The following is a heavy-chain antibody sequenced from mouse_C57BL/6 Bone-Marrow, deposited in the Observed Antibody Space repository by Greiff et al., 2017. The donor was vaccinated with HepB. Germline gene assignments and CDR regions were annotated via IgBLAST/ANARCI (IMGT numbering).Heavy chain of an antibody. CDR1: GFTFSDYY. V-gene: IGHV5-12*01. D-gene: IGHD1-1*01. J-gene: IGHJ1*03. CDR3: ARPRVSSYWYFDV. Sequence: EVKLQESGGGLVQPGGSLKLSCAASGFTFSDYYMYWVRQTPEKRLEWVAYISNGGGSTYYPDTVKGRFTISRDNAKNTLYLQMSRLKSEDTAMYYCARPRVSSYWYFDVWGTGTTVTVSS. CDR2: ISNGGGST.